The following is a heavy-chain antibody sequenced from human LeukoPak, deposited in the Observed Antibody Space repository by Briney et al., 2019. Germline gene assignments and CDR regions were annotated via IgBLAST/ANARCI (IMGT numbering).Heavy chain of an antibody. CDR2: IYYSGST. J-gene: IGHJ5*02. V-gene: IGHV4-30-4*01. CDR1: GGSISSGDYY. D-gene: IGHD3-16*01. CDR3: ARAWDYVYNWFDP. Sequence: PSETLSLTCTVSGGSISSGDYYWSWIRQPPGEGLEWIGYIYYSGSTYYNPSLKSRVTISVDTSKNQFSLKLSSVTAADTAVYYCARAWDYVYNWFDPWGQGTLVTVSS.